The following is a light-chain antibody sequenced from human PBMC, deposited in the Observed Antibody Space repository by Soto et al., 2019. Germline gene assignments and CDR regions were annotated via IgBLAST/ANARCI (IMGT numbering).Light chain of an antibody. CDR1: QSISTW. Sequence: DIQMTQSPSTLSGSVGDRVTITCRASQSISTWLAWYQQKPGKAPKLLIYKASSLEGGVPSRFSGSGSGTEFNITVSSLRPDDFATYYCQQYNTYPLTFGGGTTVEIK. CDR3: QQYNTYPLT. V-gene: IGKV1-5*03. J-gene: IGKJ4*01. CDR2: KAS.